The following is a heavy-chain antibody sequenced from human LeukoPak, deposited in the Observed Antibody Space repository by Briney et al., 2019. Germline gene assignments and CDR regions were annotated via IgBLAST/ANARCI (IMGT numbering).Heavy chain of an antibody. CDR2: IYPGDSDT. J-gene: IGHJ3*02. D-gene: IGHD5-12*01. CDR1: GYSFTSYW. Sequence: GESLKISCKGSGYSFTSYWIGWVRQMPGKGLEWMGIIYPGDSDTRYSPSFQGQVTISADKSISTAYLQWSSLRASDTAMYYCARGEYSGLGPKDAFDIWGQGTMVTVSS. CDR3: ARGEYSGLGPKDAFDI. V-gene: IGHV5-51*01.